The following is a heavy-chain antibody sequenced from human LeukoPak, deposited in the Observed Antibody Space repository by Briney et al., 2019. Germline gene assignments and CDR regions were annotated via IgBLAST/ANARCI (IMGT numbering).Heavy chain of an antibody. CDR1: GFPFSSYW. CDR3: ASARDSIVPPEGAFDI. V-gene: IGHV3-7*03. J-gene: IGHJ3*02. Sequence: GGSLRLSCVASGFPFSSYWMTWVRQAPGKGLEWVASIKEDGSERQYVDSVKGRFSISRDNTKGSLFLQLNSLRAEDTAVYYCASARDSIVPPEGAFDIWGQGTMVTVSS. CDR2: IKEDGSER. D-gene: IGHD2/OR15-2a*01.